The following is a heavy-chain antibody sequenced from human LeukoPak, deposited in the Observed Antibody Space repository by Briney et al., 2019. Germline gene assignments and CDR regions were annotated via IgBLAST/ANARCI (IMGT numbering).Heavy chain of an antibody. D-gene: IGHD2-15*01. V-gene: IGHV4-61*02. Sequence: SETLSLTCTVSRGSISSGNYYWSWIRQPAGKGLEWIGRFHPRGSTNYNPSLKSRVIISVDTSKNQFSLKLNSVTAADTAVYYCARVDGSCSGGSCPSGNWFDPWGQGTLVTVSS. CDR2: FHPRGST. CDR3: ARVDGSCSGGSCPSGNWFDP. CDR1: RGSISSGNYY. J-gene: IGHJ5*02.